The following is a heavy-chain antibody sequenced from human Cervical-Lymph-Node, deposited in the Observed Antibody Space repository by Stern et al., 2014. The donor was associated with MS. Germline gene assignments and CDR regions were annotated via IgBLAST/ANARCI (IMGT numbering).Heavy chain of an antibody. CDR3: ATLGWADY. CDR2: IDSDGSTT. J-gene: IGHJ4*02. D-gene: IGHD5-24*01. CDR1: GFSFSNYW. V-gene: IGHV3-74*02. Sequence: EMQLVESGGGLVQPGGSLRLSCAASGFSFSNYWMHCVRQAPGKGLVWVSRIDSDGSTTGYADSVKGRFTISRDNAKNTLYLQMNSLRAEDTAVYYCATLGWADYWGQGTLVTVSS.